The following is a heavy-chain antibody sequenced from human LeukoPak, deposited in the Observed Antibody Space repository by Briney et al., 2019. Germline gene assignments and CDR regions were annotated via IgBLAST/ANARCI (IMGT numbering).Heavy chain of an antibody. CDR2: IIPIFGTA. Sequence: GASVKVSCKASGGSFSNYAISWVRQAPGQGLEWMGGIIPIFGTANYAQKFQGRVTIIADESTSTAYMELSSLRSEDTAVYYCARVSIAARSPYYYGMDVWGQGTTVTVSS. J-gene: IGHJ6*02. D-gene: IGHD6-6*01. CDR3: ARVSIAARSPYYYGMDV. CDR1: GGSFSNYA. V-gene: IGHV1-69*13.